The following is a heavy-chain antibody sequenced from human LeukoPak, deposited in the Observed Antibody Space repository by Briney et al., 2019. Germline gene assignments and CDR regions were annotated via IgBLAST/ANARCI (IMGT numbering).Heavy chain of an antibody. Sequence: SQTLSLTCAISGDTVSNKNAALNWIRQSPSRGLEWLGRTYYRSKWYNDYAVSVKGRIDINPDTSKNQFSLRLNPVTPEDTAVYFCAREGVGATMANWGQGTLVTVSS. D-gene: IGHD1-26*01. CDR3: AREGVGATMAN. J-gene: IGHJ4*02. CDR2: TYYRSKWYN. V-gene: IGHV6-1*01. CDR1: GDTVSNKNAA.